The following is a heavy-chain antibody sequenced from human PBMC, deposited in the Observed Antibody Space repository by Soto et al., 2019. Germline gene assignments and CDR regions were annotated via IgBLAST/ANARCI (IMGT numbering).Heavy chain of an antibody. J-gene: IGHJ6*02. D-gene: IGHD2-15*01. V-gene: IGHV4-31*03. CDR1: GCSISSGGYY. Sequence: QVQLQESGPGLVKPSQTLSLTCTVSGCSISSGGYYWSWIRQHPGKGLEWIGYIYYSGSTYYNPSLKSRVTITIDTSKNHCSLKLSIVTAAETAVYYCARRFGVIVAATSPDYGMDVWGQGTTVTVSS. CDR2: IYYSGST. CDR3: ARRFGVIVAATSPDYGMDV.